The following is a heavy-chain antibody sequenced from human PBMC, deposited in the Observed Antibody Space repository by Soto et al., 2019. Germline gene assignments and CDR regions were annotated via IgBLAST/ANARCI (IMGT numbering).Heavy chain of an antibody. D-gene: IGHD2-2*01. CDR3: AKGPAASYYLEV. CDR1: GFTFSNYA. J-gene: IGHJ6*04. CDR2: ISGGGST. Sequence: GGSLRLSCAASGFTFSNYAMTWVRQAPGKGLEWVSGISGGGSTYYADSVKGRFTISRDNSKSTLYLQMNSLRAEDTAVYYCAKGPAASYYLEVWGKGTTVTVSS. V-gene: IGHV3-23*01.